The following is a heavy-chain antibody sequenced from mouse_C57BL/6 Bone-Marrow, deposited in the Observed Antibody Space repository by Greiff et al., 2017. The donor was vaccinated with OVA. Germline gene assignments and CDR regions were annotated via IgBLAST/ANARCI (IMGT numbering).Heavy chain of an antibody. CDR3: TREDGSGAMDY. V-gene: IGHV5-9-1*02. CDR1: GFTFSSYA. J-gene: IGHJ4*01. D-gene: IGHD1-1*01. CDR2: ISSGGDYI. Sequence: EVKVVESGEGLVKPGGSLKLSCAASGFTFSSYAMSWVRQTPEKRLEWVAYISSGGDYIYYADTVKGRFTISRDNARNTLYLQMSSLKSEDTAMYYCTREDGSGAMDYWGQGTSVTVSS.